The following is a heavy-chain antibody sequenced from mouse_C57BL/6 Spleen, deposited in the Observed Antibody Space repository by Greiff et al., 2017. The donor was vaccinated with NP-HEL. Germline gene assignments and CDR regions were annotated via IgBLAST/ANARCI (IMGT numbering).Heavy chain of an antibody. D-gene: IGHD2-1*01. CDR3: ARTKLLDYGNYIDAMDY. Sequence: VQLQQSGPELVKPGASVKIPCKASGYTFTDYNMDWVKQSHGKSLEWIGDINPNNGGTIYNQKFKGKATLTVDKSSSTAYMELRSLTSEDTAVYYCARTKLLDYGNYIDAMDYWGQGTSVTVSS. J-gene: IGHJ4*01. V-gene: IGHV1-18*01. CDR2: INPNNGGT. CDR1: GYTFTDYN.